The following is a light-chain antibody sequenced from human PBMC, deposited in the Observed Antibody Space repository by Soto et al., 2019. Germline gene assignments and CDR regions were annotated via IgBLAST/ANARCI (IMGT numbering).Light chain of an antibody. CDR3: QAWASSPVV. CDR2: QDG. CDR1: KLGDKY. J-gene: IGLJ2*01. V-gene: IGLV3-1*01. Sequence: SYELTQPPSVSVSPGQTASITCSGDKLGDKYACWYQQKPGQSPVLVIYQDGKRPSGIPERFSGSNSGNTATRTISGTQAMDEADYYCQAWASSPVVFGGGTKLTVL.